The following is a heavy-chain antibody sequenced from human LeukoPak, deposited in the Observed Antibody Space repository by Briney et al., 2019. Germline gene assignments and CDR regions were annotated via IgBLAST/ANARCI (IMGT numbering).Heavy chain of an antibody. Sequence: ASVKVSCKASGYTFTSYGLSWVRQAPGQGLEWMGWISAYYGNTNYAQKFQGRVTMTRDTSISTAYMELSRLRSDDTAVYYCASTRYCTNGVCLYTPAFDYWGQGTLVTVSS. D-gene: IGHD2-8*01. V-gene: IGHV1-18*01. CDR2: ISAYYGNT. J-gene: IGHJ4*02. CDR1: GYTFTSYG. CDR3: ASTRYCTNGVCLYTPAFDY.